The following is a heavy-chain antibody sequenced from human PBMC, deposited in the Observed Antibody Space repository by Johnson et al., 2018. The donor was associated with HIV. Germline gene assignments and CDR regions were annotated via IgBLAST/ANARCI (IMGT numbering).Heavy chain of an antibody. D-gene: IGHD3-22*01. V-gene: IGHV3-66*01. J-gene: IGHJ3*02. CDR2: IYSGGST. Sequence: VQLVESGGGVVQPGGSLRLSCAASGFTVSSNYMSWVRQAPGKGLEWVSVIYSGGSTYYADSVKGRFTISRDNSKNTLYLQMNSLRAEDTAVYYCASVPMIVVLDGACDIWGQGTMVTVSS. CDR1: GFTVSSNY. CDR3: ASVPMIVVLDGACDI.